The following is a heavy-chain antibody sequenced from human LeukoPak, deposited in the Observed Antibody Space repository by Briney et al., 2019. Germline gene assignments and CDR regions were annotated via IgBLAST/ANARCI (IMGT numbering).Heavy chain of an antibody. CDR2: INHSGST. CDR1: GGSFSGYY. Sequence: ETLSLTCSVYGGSFSGYYWSWIRQPPGKGLEWIGEINHSGSTNYNPSLKSRVTISVDTSKNQFSLKLSSVTAADTAVYYCARGLGKTVSGDYDGVRYFDLWGRGTLVTVSS. J-gene: IGHJ2*01. D-gene: IGHD4-17*01. CDR3: ARGLGKTVSGDYDGVRYFDL. V-gene: IGHV4-34*01.